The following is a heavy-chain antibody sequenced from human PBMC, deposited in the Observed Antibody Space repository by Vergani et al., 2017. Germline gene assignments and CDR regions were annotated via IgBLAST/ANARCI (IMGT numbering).Heavy chain of an antibody. CDR2: TWYDGNNK. V-gene: IGHV3-33*01. D-gene: IGHD1-14*01. CDR3: ARDLRLLYNRFDP. Sequence: QVQLVESGGGVVQPGRSLRLSCAASGFTFNQYGMHWVRQAPGKGLEWVAVTWYDGNNKQYADSVKGRFTISRDNSKSTMYLQMNSLRDEDTGVYYCARDLRLLYNRFDPWGQGTPVTGSS. J-gene: IGHJ5*01. CDR1: GFTFNQYG.